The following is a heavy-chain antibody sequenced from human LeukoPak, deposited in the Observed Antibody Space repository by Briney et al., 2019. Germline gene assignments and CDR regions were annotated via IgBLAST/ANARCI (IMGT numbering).Heavy chain of an antibody. J-gene: IGHJ4*02. CDR1: GYTFTGYY. CDR2: INPSGGST. Sequence: ASVKVSCKASGYTFTGYYMHWVRQAPGQGLEWMGIINPSGGSTSYAQKFQGRVTMTRDTSTSTVYMELSSLRSEDTAVYYCARVGYYSGGSCYSPIDYWGQGTLVTVSS. D-gene: IGHD2-15*01. CDR3: ARVGYYSGGSCYSPIDY. V-gene: IGHV1-46*01.